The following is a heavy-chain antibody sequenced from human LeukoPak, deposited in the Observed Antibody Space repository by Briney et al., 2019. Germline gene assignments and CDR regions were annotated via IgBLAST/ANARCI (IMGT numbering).Heavy chain of an antibody. CDR1: GYTFTGYY. Sequence: ASVKVSCKASGYTFTGYYMHWVRQAPGQGLEWMGWINPNSGGTNYAQKFQGGVTMTRDTSISTAYMELSRLRSDDTAVYYCAKTSTVTTYYFDYWGQGTLVTVSS. V-gene: IGHV1-2*02. CDR3: AKTSTVTTYYFDY. J-gene: IGHJ4*02. CDR2: INPNSGGT. D-gene: IGHD4-17*01.